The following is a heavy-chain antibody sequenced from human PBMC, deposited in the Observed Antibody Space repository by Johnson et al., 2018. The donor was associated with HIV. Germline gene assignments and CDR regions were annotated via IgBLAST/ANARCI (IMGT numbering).Heavy chain of an antibody. Sequence: VQLVESGGGLIQPGGSLRLSCAASGFTVSSNYMSWVRQAPGKGLEWVSVIYSGGSTSYADSVKGRFTISRDNAKNTLYLQMDSLRPEDTAVYYCARDRSPYSRVSLGGIWGQGTMVTVSS. D-gene: IGHD1-26*01. J-gene: IGHJ3*02. V-gene: IGHV3-66*03. CDR2: IYSGGST. CDR1: GFTVSSNY. CDR3: ARDRSPYSRVSLGGI.